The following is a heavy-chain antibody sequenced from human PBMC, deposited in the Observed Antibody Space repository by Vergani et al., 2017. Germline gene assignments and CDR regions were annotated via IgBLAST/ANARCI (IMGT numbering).Heavy chain of an antibody. J-gene: IGHJ3*02. Sequence: QVQLVQSGAEVKKPGSSVKVSCKASGGTFSSYAISWVRQAPGQGLEWMGGIIPIFGTANYAQKFQGRVTITADESTSTDYMELSSLRSEDTAVYYCAREGYREGYYDSSGYYPDAFDIWGQGTMVTVSS. CDR2: IIPIFGTA. D-gene: IGHD3-22*01. V-gene: IGHV1-69*01. CDR1: GGTFSSYA. CDR3: AREGYREGYYDSSGYYPDAFDI.